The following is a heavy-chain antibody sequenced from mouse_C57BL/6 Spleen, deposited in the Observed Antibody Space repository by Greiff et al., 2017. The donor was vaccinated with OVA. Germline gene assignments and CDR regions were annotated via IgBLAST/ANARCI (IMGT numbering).Heavy chain of an antibody. D-gene: IGHD3-2*02. Sequence: VMLVESGAELVKPGASVKISCKASGYAFSSYWMNWVKQRPGKGLEWIGQIYPGDGDTNYNGKFKGKATLTADKSSSTAYMQLSSLTSEDSAVYFCAQTAQAPFAYWGQGTLVTVSA. CDR1: GYAFSSYW. V-gene: IGHV1-80*01. CDR2: IYPGDGDT. CDR3: AQTAQAPFAY. J-gene: IGHJ3*01.